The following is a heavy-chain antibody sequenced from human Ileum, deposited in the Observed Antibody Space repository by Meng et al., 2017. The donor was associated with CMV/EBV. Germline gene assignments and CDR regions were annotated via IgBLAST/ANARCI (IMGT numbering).Heavy chain of an antibody. CDR2: IKQDGGEN. CDR1: GGSISSYY. J-gene: IGHJ4*02. Sequence: ETLSLTCTVSGGSISSYYWSWIRQTPGKELDWVANIKQDGGENCYVDSVKARFTISRDNAKNSLFLLMKRLRAEDPALSYCATLTYAVAGFWTGYAPHYFDDWGQGTLVTVSS. V-gene: IGHV3-7*01. D-gene: IGHD3/OR15-3a*01. CDR3: ATLTYAVAGFWTGYAPHYFDD.